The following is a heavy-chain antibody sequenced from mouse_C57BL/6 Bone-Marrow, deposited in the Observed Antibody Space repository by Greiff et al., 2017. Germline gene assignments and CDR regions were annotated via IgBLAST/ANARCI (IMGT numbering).Heavy chain of an antibody. CDR3: ARLYYYGSLYAMDY. V-gene: IGHV1-50*01. D-gene: IGHD1-1*01. CDR2: IDPSDSYT. J-gene: IGHJ4*01. CDR1: GYTFTSYW. Sequence: VQLQQPGAELVKPGASVKLSCKASGYTFTSYWMQWVKQRPGHGLEWIGEIDPSDSYTNYNQKFKGKATLTVDTSSSTAYMQLSSLTSEDSAVYYCARLYYYGSLYAMDYWGQGTSVTVSS.